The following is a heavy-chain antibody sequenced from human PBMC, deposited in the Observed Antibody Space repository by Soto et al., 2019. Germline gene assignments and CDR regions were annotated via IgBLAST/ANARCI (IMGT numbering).Heavy chain of an antibody. V-gene: IGHV3-53*01. CDR3: ARSYSTSLNWFDP. J-gene: IGHJ5*02. D-gene: IGHD2-2*01. Sequence: EVQLVESGGGLIQPGGSLRLSCAASGFTLSANYMSWVRQAPGKGLEWVSVIYSDDSTYYADSVKGRFTISRDNSKNPLFLQMNSLRAEATAVYYCARSYSTSLNWFDPWGQGTLVSVSS. CDR1: GFTLSANY. CDR2: IYSDDST.